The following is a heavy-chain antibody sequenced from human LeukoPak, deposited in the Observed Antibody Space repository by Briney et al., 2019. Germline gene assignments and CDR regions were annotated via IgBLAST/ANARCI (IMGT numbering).Heavy chain of an antibody. V-gene: IGHV3-43*02. J-gene: IGHJ4*02. Sequence: QPGGSLRLSCAASGFTFDDYAMHWVRQAPGKGLEWVSLISGDGGSTYYADSVKGRFTISRDNSKNSLYLQMNSLRTEDTALYYCANDGWPYYYDSSGTDYYFDYWGQGTLVTVSS. CDR1: GFTFDDYA. CDR3: ANDGWPYYYDSSGTDYYFDY. CDR2: ISGDGGST. D-gene: IGHD3-22*01.